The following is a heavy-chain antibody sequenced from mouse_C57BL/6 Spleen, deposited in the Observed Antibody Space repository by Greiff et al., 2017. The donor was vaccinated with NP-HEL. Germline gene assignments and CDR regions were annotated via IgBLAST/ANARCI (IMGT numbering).Heavy chain of an antibody. CDR1: GYSITSGYY. CDR3: ARAGIYYGYDGWYFDV. V-gene: IGHV3-6*01. D-gene: IGHD2-2*01. Sequence: EVQLVESGPGLVEPSQSLSLTCSVTGYSITSGYYWNWIRQFPGNKLEWMGYISYDGSNNYNPSLKNRISITRDTSKNQFFLKLNSVTTEDTATYYCARAGIYYGYDGWYFDVWGTGTTVTVSS. J-gene: IGHJ1*03. CDR2: ISYDGSN.